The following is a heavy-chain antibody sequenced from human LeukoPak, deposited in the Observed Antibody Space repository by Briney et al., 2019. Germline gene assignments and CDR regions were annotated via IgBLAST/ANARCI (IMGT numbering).Heavy chain of an antibody. CDR3: ARRWSSSWYGRGANWFDP. CDR2: IYYSGST. V-gene: IGHV4-59*08. CDR1: GGSISSYY. J-gene: IGHJ5*02. D-gene: IGHD6-13*01. Sequence: PSETLSLTCTVSGGSISSYYWSWIRQPPGKALEWIGYIYYSGSTNYNPSLKSRVTISVDTSKNQFSLKLSSVTAADTAVYYCARRWSSSWYGRGANWFDPWGQGTLVTVSS.